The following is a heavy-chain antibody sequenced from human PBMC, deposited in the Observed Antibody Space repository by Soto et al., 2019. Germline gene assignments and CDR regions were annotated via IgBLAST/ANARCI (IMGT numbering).Heavy chain of an antibody. V-gene: IGHV3-33*01. J-gene: IGHJ4*02. CDR1: GFTFSTYG. CDR2: IWYDGSYK. Sequence: QAQLVESGGGVVQPGRSLRLTCAASGFTFSTYGMHWVRQAPGKGLEWVSVIWYDGSYKFYADSVKGRFTISRDNSKNTLYLQMNSLRAEDTAVYYCARERYYDSSGYYSAFDYWGQGTLVTVSS. D-gene: IGHD3-22*01. CDR3: ARERYYDSSGYYSAFDY.